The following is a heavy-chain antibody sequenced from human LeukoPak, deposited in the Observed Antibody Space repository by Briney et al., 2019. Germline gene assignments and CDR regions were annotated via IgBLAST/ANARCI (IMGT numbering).Heavy chain of an antibody. CDR1: GYTLTELS. J-gene: IGHJ4*02. Sequence: ASVKVSCKVSGYTLTELSMHWVRQAPGKGLEWMGGFDPEDGETIYAQKFQGRVTMTEDTSTNTAYMELSSLRFEDTAVYYCAIHRFWSGYYAFDYWGQGTLVTVSS. D-gene: IGHD3-3*01. CDR3: AIHRFWSGYYAFDY. CDR2: FDPEDGET. V-gene: IGHV1-24*01.